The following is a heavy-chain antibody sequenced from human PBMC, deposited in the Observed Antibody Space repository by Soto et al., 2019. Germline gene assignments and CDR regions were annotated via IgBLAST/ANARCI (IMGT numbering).Heavy chain of an antibody. J-gene: IGHJ4*02. CDR2: IGGSGAYT. V-gene: IGHV3-23*01. Sequence: EVQLLESGGGLAQPGGSLRLSCAASGFSFSSYAMSWVRQSPGKGLEWEWVSAIGGSGAYTYHADSVRGRFTVSRDNTKNTLYLLKNSLKAEDTAVYYCAKGSADARPYFFDYWGQGALVTVSS. CDR3: AKGSADARPYFFDY. D-gene: IGHD2-2*01. CDR1: GFSFSSYA.